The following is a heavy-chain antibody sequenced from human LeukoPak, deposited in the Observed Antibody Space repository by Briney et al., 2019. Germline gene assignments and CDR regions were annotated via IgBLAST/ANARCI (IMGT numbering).Heavy chain of an antibody. Sequence: PGGSLRLSCAASGFTFSSYAMSWVRQAPGKGLEWVSTISGSGGATYYADSVKGRSTISRDNSKITLYLQMNSLRAEDTAVYYCAKLELSDTAIPRDIWGQGTLVTVSS. CDR2: ISGSGGAT. V-gene: IGHV3-23*01. CDR3: AKLELSDTAIPRDI. J-gene: IGHJ4*02. D-gene: IGHD5-18*01. CDR1: GFTFSSYA.